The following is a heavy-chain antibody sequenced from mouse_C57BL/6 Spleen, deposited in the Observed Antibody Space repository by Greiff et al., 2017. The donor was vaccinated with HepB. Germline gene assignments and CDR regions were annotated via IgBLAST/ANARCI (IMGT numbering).Heavy chain of an antibody. CDR1: GFTFSDYY. CDR2: INYDGSST. V-gene: IGHV5-16*01. CDR3: ARGGNSYWYFDV. D-gene: IGHD2-1*01. J-gene: IGHJ1*03. Sequence: EVQLVESEGGLVQPGSSMKLSCTASGFTFSDYYMAWVRQVPEKGLEWVANINYDGSSTYYLDSLKSRFIISRDNAKNILYLQMSSLKSEDTATYYCARGGNSYWYFDVWGTGTTVTVSS.